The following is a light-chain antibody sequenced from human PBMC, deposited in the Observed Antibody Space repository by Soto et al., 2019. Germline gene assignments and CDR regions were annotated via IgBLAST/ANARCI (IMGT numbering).Light chain of an antibody. Sequence: EIVLTQSPVTLSVSPGERVTLSCRASQRLSSNLAWYQQRPGQAPRLLIYGASIRATGIPDRFSGSGSETDFTLTISRLEPEDFAVYFCQQYGSSPITFGQWTRLEI. CDR1: QRLSSN. J-gene: IGKJ5*01. CDR3: QQYGSSPIT. CDR2: GAS. V-gene: IGKV3-20*01.